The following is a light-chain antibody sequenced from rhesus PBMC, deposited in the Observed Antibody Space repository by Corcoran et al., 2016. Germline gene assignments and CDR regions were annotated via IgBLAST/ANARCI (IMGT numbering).Light chain of an antibody. Sequence: SSGLTQEPALSVALGHTVRRTCQGDSLKTYYASWYRQKPGQVPVLVIYGNTNRPSGIPGRFSGSWSGNTGSLTITGAQLEDEADYYCGSWGNSGNHYIFGAGTRLTVL. CDR3: GSWGNSGNHYI. V-gene: IGLV3S11*01. CDR1: SLKTYY. CDR2: GNT. J-gene: IGLJ1*01.